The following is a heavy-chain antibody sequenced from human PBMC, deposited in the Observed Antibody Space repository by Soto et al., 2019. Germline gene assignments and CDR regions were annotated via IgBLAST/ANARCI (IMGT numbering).Heavy chain of an antibody. Sequence: GGSLRLSCVVSGFTFDDYAMHWVRQAPGKGLEWVSSISWNHGGIGYADSVRGRFTVSRDNAKDSLYLQMNSLRREDTAFYYCIRKYYNTLGDYWGQGTLVTVSS. CDR1: GFTFDDYA. J-gene: IGHJ4*02. CDR3: IRKYYNTLGDY. CDR2: ISWNHGGI. D-gene: IGHD3-9*01. V-gene: IGHV3-9*01.